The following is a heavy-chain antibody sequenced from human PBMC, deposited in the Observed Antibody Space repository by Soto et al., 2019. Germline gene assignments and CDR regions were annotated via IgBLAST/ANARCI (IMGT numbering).Heavy chain of an antibody. J-gene: IGHJ4*02. Sequence: QVQLQESGPGLVKPSQTLSLICTVSGGSISSGGYYWSWIRQHPGKGLEWIGYIYYSGSTYYNPSLKSRVTISVATSKNQCSLKLTSVTAADTAVYYCARDWGRDGCFDYWGQGTLVTVSS. CDR2: IYYSGST. V-gene: IGHV4-31*03. CDR1: GGSISSGGYY. CDR3: ARDWGRDGCFDY. D-gene: IGHD3-16*01.